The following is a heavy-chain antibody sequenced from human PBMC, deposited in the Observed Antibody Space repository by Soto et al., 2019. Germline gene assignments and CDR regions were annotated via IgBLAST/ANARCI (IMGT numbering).Heavy chain of an antibody. CDR3: ARDIVDRFGAYGCFDP. CDR2: ISSSSSTI. D-gene: IGHD3-10*01. CDR1: GFTFSSYS. Sequence: GGSLRLSCAASGFTFSSYSMNWVRQAPGKGLEWVSYISSSSSTIYYADSVKGRFTISRDNAKNSLYLQMNSLRDEDTAVYYCARDIVDRFGAYGCFDPWGQRTLVTVSS. J-gene: IGHJ5*02. V-gene: IGHV3-48*02.